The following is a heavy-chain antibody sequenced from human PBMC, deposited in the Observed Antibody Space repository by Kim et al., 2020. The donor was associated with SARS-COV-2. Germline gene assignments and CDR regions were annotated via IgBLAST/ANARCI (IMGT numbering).Heavy chain of an antibody. CDR2: INPSGGST. Sequence: ASVKVSCKASGYTFTSYYMHWVRQAPGQGLEWMGIINPSGGSTSYAQKFQGRVTMTRDTSTSTVYMELSSLRSEDTAVYYCARDGIAAAGNRGWDYWGQGTLVTVSS. J-gene: IGHJ4*02. CDR3: ARDGIAAAGNRGWDY. D-gene: IGHD6-13*01. V-gene: IGHV1-46*01. CDR1: GYTFTSYY.